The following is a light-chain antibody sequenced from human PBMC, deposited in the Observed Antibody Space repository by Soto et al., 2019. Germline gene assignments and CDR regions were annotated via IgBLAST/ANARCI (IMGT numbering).Light chain of an antibody. J-gene: IGKJ1*01. CDR1: QSIRSNY. CDR2: GAS. V-gene: IGKV3-20*01. Sequence: EIVLTQSPGTLSLSPGERATLSCRASQSIRSNYVAWYQQKPGQAPRLLIYGASSRATGIPARFSGSGSGTDFTLTISSLEPEDFAVYYCQQYNNWPWTFGQGTKVDI. CDR3: QQYNNWPWT.